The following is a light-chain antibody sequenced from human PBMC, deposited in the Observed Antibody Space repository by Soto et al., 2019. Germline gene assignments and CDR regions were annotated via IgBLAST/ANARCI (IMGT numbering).Light chain of an antibody. J-gene: IGKJ1*01. V-gene: IGKV3-20*01. CDR2: GAS. CDR1: QSVSSSY. CDR3: QQYGSSPLT. Sequence: EIVLTQSPGTLSLSPGERATLPCRASQSVSSSYLAWYQQKPGQAPRLLIHGASSRATGVPDRFSGSGSGTDFTRTISRLEPEDFAVYFCQQYGSSPLTFGQGTKVETK.